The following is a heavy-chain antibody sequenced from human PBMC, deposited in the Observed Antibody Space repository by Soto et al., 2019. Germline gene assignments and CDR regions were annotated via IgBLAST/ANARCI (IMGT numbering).Heavy chain of an antibody. V-gene: IGHV4-4*02. CDR2: IYQTGST. CDR1: GGSISTINW. J-gene: IGHJ6*02. CDR3: ARVSSSSAFGMDV. Sequence: SETLSLTCAVSGGSISTINWWTWVRQPPGKGLDWIGEIYQTGSTSYDPSLESRVTISIDKSKNQFSLKLRSVTAADTAVYYCARVSSSSAFGMDVWGQGTTVTVSS. D-gene: IGHD6-6*01.